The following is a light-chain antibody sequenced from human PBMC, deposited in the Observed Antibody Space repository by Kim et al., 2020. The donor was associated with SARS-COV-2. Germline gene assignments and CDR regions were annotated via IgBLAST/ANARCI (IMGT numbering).Light chain of an antibody. J-gene: IGKJ5*01. CDR3: QQRGS. Sequence: GTLSLSPGDRATLSGRASQGVSNYLAWYQQKPGQAPRLLIYEASKRAAGIPARFSGSGSGTDFTLTISRLEPGDSAVYFCQQRGSFGQGTRLEIK. CDR2: EAS. CDR1: QGVSNY. V-gene: IGKV3-11*01.